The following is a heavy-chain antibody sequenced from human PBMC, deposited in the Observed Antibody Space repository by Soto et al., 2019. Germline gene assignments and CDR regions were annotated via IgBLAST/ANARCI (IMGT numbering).Heavy chain of an antibody. Sequence: ASVKVSCKTSGYSFTSHGISWVRQAPGEGLEWLGWINPSSGNKHFAQKVQDRVTLTTDSSTSIAYMELRSLTSDDTAMYYCAREMDRGYIHDCDYGG. V-gene: IGHV1-18*04. D-gene: IGHD5-12*01. J-gene: IGHJ4*01. CDR3: AREMDRGYIHDCDY. CDR2: INPSSGNK. CDR1: GYSFTSHG.